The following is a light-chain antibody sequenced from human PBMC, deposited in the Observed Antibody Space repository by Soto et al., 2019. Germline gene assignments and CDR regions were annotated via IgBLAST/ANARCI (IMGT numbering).Light chain of an antibody. V-gene: IGKV1-39*01. J-gene: IGKJ1*01. Sequence: DIQMTQSPSSLSASLGDSVTIXXRESQSINRFLNWYQQKPGKGPNIXIYGASNLQSGVPLRFSGSGSGTDFTLTTSSLQPEDFATYYCQQSQITPWTFGQGTKVDIK. CDR3: QQSQITPWT. CDR1: QSINRF. CDR2: GAS.